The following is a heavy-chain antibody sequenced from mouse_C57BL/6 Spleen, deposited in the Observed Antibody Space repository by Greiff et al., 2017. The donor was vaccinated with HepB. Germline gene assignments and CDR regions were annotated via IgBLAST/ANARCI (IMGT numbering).Heavy chain of an antibody. CDR1: GYTFTDYE. CDR3: TRPYGSSYPFAY. D-gene: IGHD1-1*01. Sequence: VQLQQSGAELVRPGASVTLSCKASGYTFTDYEMHWVKQTPVHGLEWIGAIDPETGGTAYNQKFKGKAILTADKSSSTAYMELRSLTSEDAAVYYCTRPYGSSYPFAYWGQGTLVTVSA. J-gene: IGHJ3*01. CDR2: IDPETGGT. V-gene: IGHV1-15*01.